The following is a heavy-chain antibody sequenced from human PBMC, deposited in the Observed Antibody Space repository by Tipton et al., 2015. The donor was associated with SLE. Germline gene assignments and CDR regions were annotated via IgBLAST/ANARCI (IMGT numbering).Heavy chain of an antibody. CDR3: ARGCSPIYDAFDI. CDR1: GFTFGDYA. D-gene: IGHD2-15*01. V-gene: IGHV3-30*04. Sequence: SLRLSCTASGFTFGDYAVSWVRQAPGKGLEWVSLIRFDRDHQCNADSVKGRFTTSRDSSTSTVYLQMNSLRIEDTAVYYCARGCSPIYDAFDIWGQGTMVTVSS. J-gene: IGHJ3*02. CDR2: IRFDRDHQ.